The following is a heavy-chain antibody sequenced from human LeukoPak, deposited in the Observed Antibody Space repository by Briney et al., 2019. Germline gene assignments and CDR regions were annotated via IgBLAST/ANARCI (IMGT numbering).Heavy chain of an antibody. CDR3: TTGAYDILTGYYHWYFDL. CDR1: GFTFTNAW. CDR2: IKSKTDGGTT. J-gene: IGHJ2*01. D-gene: IGHD3-9*01. V-gene: IGHV3-15*01. Sequence: WGSLRLSCAASGFTFTNAWMSWVRQAPGRGLEWVGRIKSKTDGGTTDYAAPVKDRFTISRDDSKNTLYLQMNSLKAEDTAVYYCTTGAYDILTGYYHWYFDLWGRGTLVTVSS.